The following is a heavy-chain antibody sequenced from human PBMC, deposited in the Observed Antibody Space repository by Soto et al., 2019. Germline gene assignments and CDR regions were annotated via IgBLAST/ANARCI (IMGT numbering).Heavy chain of an antibody. Sequence: GASVKVSCKAYRHTFTGHFIHWVRQAPGLGLEWMGWINSDSGDKEYAQKFQGWVTMTRDTSISTANMELRRLTSDDTAVYFCVFSMGYSYGYDSWGQGTLVTVSS. CDR2: INSDSGDK. V-gene: IGHV1-2*04. D-gene: IGHD5-18*01. CDR3: VFSMGYSYGYDS. J-gene: IGHJ4*02. CDR1: RHTFTGHF.